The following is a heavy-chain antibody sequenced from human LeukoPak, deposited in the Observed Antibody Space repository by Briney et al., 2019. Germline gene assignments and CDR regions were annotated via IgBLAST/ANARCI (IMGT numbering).Heavy chain of an antibody. Sequence: PSETLSLTCTVSGGSISSSCYYWGWIRQPPGKGLEWIGSIYYSGSTYYNPSLKSRVTISVDTSKNQFSLKLSSVTAADTAVYYCARSKALHCSSTSCYVERAYYYFDYWGQGTLVTVSS. V-gene: IGHV4-39*01. CDR2: IYYSGST. CDR3: ARSKALHCSSTSCYVERAYYYFDY. CDR1: GGSISSSCYY. J-gene: IGHJ4*02. D-gene: IGHD2-2*01.